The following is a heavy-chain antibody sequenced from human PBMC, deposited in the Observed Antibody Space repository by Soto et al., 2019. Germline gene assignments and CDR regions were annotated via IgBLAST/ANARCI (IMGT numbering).Heavy chain of an antibody. V-gene: IGHV4-39*01. Sequence: SETLSLTCTVSGGSISSSSYYWGWIRQPPGKGLEWIGSIYYSGSTYYNPSLKSRVTISVDTSKNQFSLKLSSVTAADTAVYYCARQLLRYFDWSDYWGQGTLVTVSS. CDR3: ARQLLRYFDWSDY. D-gene: IGHD3-9*01. J-gene: IGHJ4*02. CDR1: GGSISSSSYY. CDR2: IYYSGST.